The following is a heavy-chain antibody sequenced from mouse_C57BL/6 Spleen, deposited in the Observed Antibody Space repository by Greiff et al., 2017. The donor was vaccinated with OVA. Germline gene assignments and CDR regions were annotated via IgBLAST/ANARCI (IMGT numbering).Heavy chain of an antibody. Sequence: EVQLVESGPGLVKPSQSLSLTCSVTGYSIPSAYYWNWIRQFPGNKLEWIGYISYDGSHNYNPSPKNRISIIRYTSKYQFFLKLNSVTTEDTATYYCARVGHGWLQIWYFDVWGTGTTVTVSS. CDR2: ISYDGSH. CDR3: ARVGHGWLQIWYFDV. CDR1: GYSIPSAYY. J-gene: IGHJ1*03. D-gene: IGHD2-3*01. V-gene: IGHV3-6*01.